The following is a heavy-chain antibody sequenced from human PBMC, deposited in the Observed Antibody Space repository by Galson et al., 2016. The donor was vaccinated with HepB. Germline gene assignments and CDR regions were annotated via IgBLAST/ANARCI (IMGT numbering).Heavy chain of an antibody. CDR2: ISSSSRYI. CDR3: ERAINRGLVVAGFDA. Sequence: SLRLSCAGSGFAFSAYTLNWVRQAPGKGLEWVSSISSSSRYIYYADSVKGRFTIPRDNDNNTVYLQMHSLRGDDTAFYYCERAINRGLVVAGFDAWGQGTRVTVSS. CDR1: GFAFSAYT. J-gene: IGHJ5*02. V-gene: IGHV3-21*01. D-gene: IGHD3-10*01.